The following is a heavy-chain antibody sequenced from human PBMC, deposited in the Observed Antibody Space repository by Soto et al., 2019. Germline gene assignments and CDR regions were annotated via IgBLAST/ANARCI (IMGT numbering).Heavy chain of an antibody. J-gene: IGHJ4*02. Sequence: GGSLRLSCEVSGFTFSTYGMNWVRQAPGKGLEWVAVISFDGSDKHYIDSLKGRFTISRDNSKNTLYLQMNSLRPEDTAVYYCANDRDTARYNWHPAFWGQGALVTVSP. D-gene: IGHD1-1*01. CDR3: ANDRDTARYNWHPAF. V-gene: IGHV3-30*18. CDR1: GFTFSTYG. CDR2: ISFDGSDK.